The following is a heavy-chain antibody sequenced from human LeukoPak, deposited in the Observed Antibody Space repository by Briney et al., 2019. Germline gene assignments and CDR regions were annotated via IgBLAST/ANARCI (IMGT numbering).Heavy chain of an antibody. D-gene: IGHD6-6*01. CDR1: GFTFDDYA. Sequence: GRSPRLSCAASGFTFDDYAMHWVRQAPGKGLESVSLISGDGGSTYYADSVRGRFTISRDNSKNSLYLQMNSLRTEDTALYYCAKDKYGSSSFDYWGQGTLVTVSS. J-gene: IGHJ4*02. CDR2: ISGDGGST. CDR3: AKDKYGSSSFDY. V-gene: IGHV3-43*02.